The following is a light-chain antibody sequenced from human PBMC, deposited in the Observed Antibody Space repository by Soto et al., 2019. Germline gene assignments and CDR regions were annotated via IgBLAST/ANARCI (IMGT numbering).Light chain of an antibody. CDR2: EVS. J-gene: IGLJ1*01. V-gene: IGLV2-14*01. CDR1: SSDVGGYNF. CDR3: SSYTGNITPPDV. Sequence: QSVLTQPASVSGSPGQSITISCTGTSSDVGGYNFVSWYQQHPGKAPKLLIYEVSNRPSGVSNRFSGSKSGNTASLTISGLQAEDEADYYCSSYTGNITPPDVFGTGTKGTVL.